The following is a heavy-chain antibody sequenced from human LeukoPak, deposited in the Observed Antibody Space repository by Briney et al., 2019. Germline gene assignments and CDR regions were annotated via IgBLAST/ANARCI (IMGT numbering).Heavy chain of an antibody. V-gene: IGHV1-69*04. CDR2: IIPILGIA. CDR3: ARDTGGDSGEYFQH. Sequence: SVKVSCKASGGTFSSYAISWVRQAPGQGLEWMGRIIPILGIANYAQKFQGRVTITADKPTSTAYMELSSLRSEDTAVYYCARDTGGDSGEYFQHWGQGTLVTVSS. J-gene: IGHJ1*01. CDR1: GGTFSSYA. D-gene: IGHD4-23*01.